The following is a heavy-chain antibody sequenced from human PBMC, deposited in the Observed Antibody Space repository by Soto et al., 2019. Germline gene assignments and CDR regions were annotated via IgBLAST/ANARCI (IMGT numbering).Heavy chain of an antibody. CDR3: ARSPGRDYYYDSRMNWFDP. CDR2: IYYSGST. CDR1: GGSISSGGYY. Sequence: PSETLSLTCTVSGGSISSGGYYWSWIRQHPGKGLEWIGYIYYSGSTYYNPSLKSRVTISVDTSKNQFSLKLSSVTAADTAVYYCARSPGRDYYYDSRMNWFDPWGQGTLVTVSS. V-gene: IGHV4-31*03. D-gene: IGHD3-22*01. J-gene: IGHJ5*02.